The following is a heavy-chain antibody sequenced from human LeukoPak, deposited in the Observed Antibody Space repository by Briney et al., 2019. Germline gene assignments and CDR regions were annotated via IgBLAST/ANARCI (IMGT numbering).Heavy chain of an antibody. CDR3: ARSTVTTIAFDI. CDR2: ISSSGSRI. Sequence: GGSLRLSCAASGFSFSDYYMSWIRQAPGKGLEWVSYISSSGSRIYYADSVKGRFTISRDNAKKSLYLQMNSLRAEDTAVFYCARSTVTTIAFDIWGQGTMVTVSS. J-gene: IGHJ3*02. D-gene: IGHD4-17*01. V-gene: IGHV3-11*01. CDR1: GFSFSDYY.